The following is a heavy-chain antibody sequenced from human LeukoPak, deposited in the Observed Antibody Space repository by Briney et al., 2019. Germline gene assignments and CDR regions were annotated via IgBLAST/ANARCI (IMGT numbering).Heavy chain of an antibody. J-gene: IGHJ6*03. CDR2: ISSSSSYI. Sequence: GGSLRLSCAASGFSFSSYSMNWVRQAPGKGLEWVSSISSSSSYIYYADSVKGRFTISRDNAKNSLYLQMNSLRAEDTAVYYCVRARDCSSTSCYVGMDVWGKRTLSPSP. CDR3: VRARDCSSTSCYVGMDV. CDR1: GFSFSSYS. D-gene: IGHD2-2*01. V-gene: IGHV3-21*01.